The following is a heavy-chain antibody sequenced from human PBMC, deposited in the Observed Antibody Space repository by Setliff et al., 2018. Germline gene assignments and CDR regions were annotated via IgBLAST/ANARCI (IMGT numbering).Heavy chain of an antibody. J-gene: IGHJ6*02. CDR3: ATLLANYGSGMDV. V-gene: IGHV4-38-2*01. Sequence: SETLSLTCAASGSSIISDYYWVWIRQPPGRGLEWIGSIFQSGNTYYNPSLKSRVTISVDTSKNQFSLKVNSVTAADTAVYYCATLLANYGSGMDVWGQGTTVTVPS. CDR2: IFQSGNT. D-gene: IGHD3-10*01. CDR1: GSSIISDYY.